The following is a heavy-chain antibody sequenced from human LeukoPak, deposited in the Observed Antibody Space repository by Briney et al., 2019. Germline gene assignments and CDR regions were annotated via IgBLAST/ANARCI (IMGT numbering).Heavy chain of an antibody. CDR2: IIPIFGTA. D-gene: IGHD2-2*01. CDR3: AKVHRISTNCNHTWTYFDY. CDR1: GGTFSSYA. V-gene: IGHV1-69*01. Sequence: GSSVKVSCTASGGTFSSYAISWVRQAPGQGLEWMGGIIPIFGTANYAQKFQGRVTITADESTSTAYMELSSLRSEDTAVYYCAKVHRISTNCNHTWTYFDYWGQGTLVTVSS. J-gene: IGHJ4*02.